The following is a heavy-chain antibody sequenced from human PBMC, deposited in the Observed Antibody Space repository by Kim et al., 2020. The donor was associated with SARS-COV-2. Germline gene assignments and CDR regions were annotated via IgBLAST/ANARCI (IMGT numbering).Heavy chain of an antibody. CDR3: AKSVLWFGESYPPIYYFDY. J-gene: IGHJ4*02. Sequence: GGSLRLSCAASGFTFSSYAMSWVRQAPGKGLEWVSAISGSGGSTYYADSVKGRFTISRDNSKNTLYLQMNSLRAEDTAVYYCAKSVLWFGESYPPIYYFDYWGQGTLVTVSS. V-gene: IGHV3-23*01. CDR2: ISGSGGST. D-gene: IGHD3-10*01. CDR1: GFTFSSYA.